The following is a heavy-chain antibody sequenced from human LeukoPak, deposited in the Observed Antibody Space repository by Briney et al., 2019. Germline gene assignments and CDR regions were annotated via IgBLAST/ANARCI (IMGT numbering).Heavy chain of an antibody. D-gene: IGHD6-19*01. CDR2: ISSGSSTI. CDR3: ARDPAGAGIYYDY. CDR1: GFTFSTYS. J-gene: IGHJ4*02. V-gene: IGHV3-48*01. Sequence: GGSLRLSCAASGFTFSTYSMNWVRQAPGKGLEWVSYISSGSSTIYYADSVKGRFTISRDNAKNSLYLQMNSLRAENTAVYYCARDPAGAGIYYDYWGQGTLVTVSS.